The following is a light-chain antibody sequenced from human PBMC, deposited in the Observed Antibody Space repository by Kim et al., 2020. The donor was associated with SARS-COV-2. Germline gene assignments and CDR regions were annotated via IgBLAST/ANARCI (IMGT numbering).Light chain of an antibody. V-gene: IGLV3-21*04. CDR2: YDS. CDR1: TIGRKS. Sequence: APGKTARITGGGNTIGRKSVRWHQQKPGQAPVLVIYYDSDRPSGIPERFSGSNSGNTATLTISGVEAGDEADYYCQVWDSSSDHPVFGGGTQLTVL. J-gene: IGLJ3*02. CDR3: QVWDSSSDHPV.